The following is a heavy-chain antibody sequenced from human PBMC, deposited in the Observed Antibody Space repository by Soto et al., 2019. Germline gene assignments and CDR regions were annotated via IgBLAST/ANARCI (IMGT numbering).Heavy chain of an antibody. CDR3: ARDTGPNGYNYYYFGMDV. CDR1: GFTFSNYA. J-gene: IGHJ6*02. Sequence: QVHLVESGGGVVQPGRSLRLSCAASGFTFSNYAMHWVRQAPGKGLEWVAVISYDGSDKYNANSVKGRFTISRDNSKNTLYLQMNSLRAEDTAVYYCARDTGPNGYNYYYFGMDVWGQGTTVTVSS. V-gene: IGHV3-30-3*01. CDR2: ISYDGSDK. D-gene: IGHD5-18*01.